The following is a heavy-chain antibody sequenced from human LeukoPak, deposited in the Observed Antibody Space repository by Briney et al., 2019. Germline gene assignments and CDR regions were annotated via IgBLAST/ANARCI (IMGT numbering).Heavy chain of an antibody. D-gene: IGHD6-13*01. CDR3: AKDTEDSSSWYKEAVDY. V-gene: IGHV3-23*01. CDR2: NSGSGSSK. Sequence: GGSLRLSCEGSGFTFSSYAMSGARQAPGKGLEGVSANSGSGSSKLYAETVKGRFTISRDYSKNTLELQMNSLRAEDTAVYYCAKDTEDSSSWYKEAVDYWGQGTLVTVSS. J-gene: IGHJ4*02. CDR1: GFTFSSYA.